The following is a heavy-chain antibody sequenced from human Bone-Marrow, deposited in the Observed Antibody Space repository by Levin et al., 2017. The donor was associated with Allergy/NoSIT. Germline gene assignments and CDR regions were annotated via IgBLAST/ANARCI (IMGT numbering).Heavy chain of an antibody. CDR3: ATDSGSGSYGGLDV. D-gene: IGHD1-26*01. J-gene: IGHJ3*01. V-gene: IGHV1-24*01. Sequence: ASVKVSCKVSGYNVNEISMHWVRQAPGKGLEWMGGLDPGEGETDYAQKFLGRVTMTEDTSVDIAYLELSSLRSDDTAVYYCATDSGSGSYGGLDVWGQGTMVTVSS. CDR2: LDPGEGET. CDR1: GYNVNEIS.